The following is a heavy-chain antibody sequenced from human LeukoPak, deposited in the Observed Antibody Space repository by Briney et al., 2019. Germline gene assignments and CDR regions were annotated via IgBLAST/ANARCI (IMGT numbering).Heavy chain of an antibody. CDR1: GDSVSSNSAA. CDR2: TYYRSKWYN. Sequence: SQTLSLTCAISGDSVSSNSAAWNWIRQSPSRGLEWLGSTYYRSKWYNDYAVSVKSRITINPDTSKNQFSLQLNSVTPEDTAVYYCARDLEGYYDSSGPLSYWGQGTLVTVSS. J-gene: IGHJ4*02. CDR3: ARDLEGYYDSSGPLSY. D-gene: IGHD3-22*01. V-gene: IGHV6-1*01.